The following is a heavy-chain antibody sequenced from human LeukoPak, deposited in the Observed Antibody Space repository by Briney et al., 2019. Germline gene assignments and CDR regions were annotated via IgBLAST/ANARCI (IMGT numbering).Heavy chain of an antibody. D-gene: IGHD2-15*01. Sequence: SGTLSLTCAVYGGSFSDYYWSWIRQPPGMGLEWIGEINHSGSTNYNPSLKSRVTISVDTSKNQFSLKLNSVTAADTAVYYCARGRGYCSGGSCHPAVYYYMDVWGKGTTVTVSS. V-gene: IGHV4-34*01. CDR1: GGSFSDYY. J-gene: IGHJ6*03. CDR3: ARGRGYCSGGSCHPAVYYYMDV. CDR2: INHSGST.